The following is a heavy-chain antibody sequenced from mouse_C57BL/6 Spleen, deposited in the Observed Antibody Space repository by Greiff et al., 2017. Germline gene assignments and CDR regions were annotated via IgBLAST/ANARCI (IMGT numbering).Heavy chain of an antibody. CDR3: TRHEGYDYPWYFDV. CDR1: GYTFTDYE. V-gene: IGHV1-15*01. J-gene: IGHJ1*03. CDR2: IDPETGGT. D-gene: IGHD2-4*01. Sequence: VQLQQSGAELVRPGASVTLSCKASGYTFTDYEMHWVKQTPVHGLEWIGAIDPETGGTASNQKFKGKAILTADKSSSTAYMELRSLTSEDAAVDYGTRHEGYDYPWYFDVWGTGTTVTVSS.